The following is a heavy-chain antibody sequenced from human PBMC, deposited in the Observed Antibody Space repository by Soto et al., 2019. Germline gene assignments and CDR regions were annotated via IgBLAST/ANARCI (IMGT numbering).Heavy chain of an antibody. D-gene: IGHD2-21*01. Sequence: PSETLSLTCTVSGGSVSSPYWSWMRQPPGKGLEWIGYVYHSGRTNYNPSLKSRVTISADPSKNQFALELSSGPAADTAVYYGSRDSGDYYSYSGQGTLVTVSS. V-gene: IGHV4-59*02. CDR1: GGSVSSPY. J-gene: IGHJ4*02. CDR2: VYHSGRT. CDR3: SRDSGDYYSY.